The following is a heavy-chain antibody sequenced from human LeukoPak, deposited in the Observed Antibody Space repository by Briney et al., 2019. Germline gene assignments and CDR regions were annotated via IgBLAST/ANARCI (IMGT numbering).Heavy chain of an antibody. CDR1: GYTLTELS. CDR2: FDPEDGET. J-gene: IGHJ6*03. V-gene: IGHV1-24*01. D-gene: IGHD3-3*01. Sequence: GASVKVSCKVSGYTLTELSMHWVRQAPGKGLEWMGGFDPEDGETIYAQKFQGRVTMTEDTSTDTAYMELSSLRSEDTAVYYCATGITIFADYYYMDVWGKGTTVTVSS. CDR3: ATGITIFADYYYMDV.